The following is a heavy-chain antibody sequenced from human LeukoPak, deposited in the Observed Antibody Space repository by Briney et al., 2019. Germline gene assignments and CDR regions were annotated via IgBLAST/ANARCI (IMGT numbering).Heavy chain of an antibody. CDR3: TAPGRGRGGYDFEY. D-gene: IGHD6-19*01. CDR1: GFTFSSSS. Sequence: GGSLRLSCVASGFTFSSSSMNWVRKAPGKGPEWVSYISISTSTIYYADSVKGRFTISRDNAKNSLYLEMSSLRAEDTAVYYCTAPGRGRGGYDFEYWGQGTLVTVSS. CDR2: ISISTSTI. V-gene: IGHV3-48*04. J-gene: IGHJ4*02.